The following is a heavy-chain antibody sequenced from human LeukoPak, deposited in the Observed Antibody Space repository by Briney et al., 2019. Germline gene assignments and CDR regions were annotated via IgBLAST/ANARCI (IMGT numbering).Heavy chain of an antibody. CDR3: ARGVYCSSTSCNTDTNWFDP. CDR2: INHSGST. Sequence: TSETLSLTCAVYGGSFSGYYWSWIRQPPGKGLEWIGEINHSGSTNYNPSLKSPVTISLDTSKNQFSLKLSSVTAADTAVYYCARGVYCSSTSCNTDTNWFDPWGQGTLVTVSS. D-gene: IGHD2-2*01. J-gene: IGHJ5*02. CDR1: GGSFSGYY. V-gene: IGHV4-34*01.